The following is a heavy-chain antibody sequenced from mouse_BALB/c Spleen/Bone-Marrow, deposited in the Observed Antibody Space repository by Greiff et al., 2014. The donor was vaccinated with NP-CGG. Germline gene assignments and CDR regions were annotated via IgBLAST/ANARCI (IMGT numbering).Heavy chain of an antibody. Sequence: VQLVESGAELVKPGASVKLSCKASGYTFTSYDINWVRQRPEQGLEWIGWIFPGDGSTKYNEKFKGKATLTTDKSSSTAYMQLSRPTSEDSAVYFCARRVYYDYDGGAWFAYWGQGTLVTVSA. CDR1: GYTFTSYD. CDR2: IFPGDGST. D-gene: IGHD2-4*01. CDR3: ARRVYYDYDGGAWFAY. J-gene: IGHJ3*01. V-gene: IGHV1-85*01.